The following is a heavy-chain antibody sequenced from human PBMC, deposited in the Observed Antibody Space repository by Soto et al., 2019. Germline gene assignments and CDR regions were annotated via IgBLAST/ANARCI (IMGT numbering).Heavy chain of an antibody. CDR3: ARDGQYYYDSSGYYYTSDY. J-gene: IGHJ4*02. D-gene: IGHD3-22*01. CDR1: GGTFSSYA. Sequence: QVQLVQSGAEVKKPGSSVKVSCKASGGTFSSYAISWVRQAPGQGLEWMGGIIPIFGTANYAQKFQGRVTITADESTSTAYMELSSLRSEDTAVYYCARDGQYYYDSSGYYYTSDYCGQGTMVTVSS. V-gene: IGHV1-69*12. CDR2: IIPIFGTA.